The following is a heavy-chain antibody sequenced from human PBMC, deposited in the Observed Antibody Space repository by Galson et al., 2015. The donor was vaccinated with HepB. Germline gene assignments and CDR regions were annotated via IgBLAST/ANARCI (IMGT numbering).Heavy chain of an antibody. CDR3: ARDLSLDY. Sequence: SVKVSCKAFGYTFTSHTFSWVRQAPGQGLEWMGWISAYNGNTNYAQKFQDRVTMTTDTSASKAYMELRSLRSDDTAVYYCARDLSLDYWGQGTLVTVSS. J-gene: IGHJ4*02. V-gene: IGHV1-18*04. CDR2: ISAYNGNT. D-gene: IGHD3-3*02. CDR1: GYTFTSHT.